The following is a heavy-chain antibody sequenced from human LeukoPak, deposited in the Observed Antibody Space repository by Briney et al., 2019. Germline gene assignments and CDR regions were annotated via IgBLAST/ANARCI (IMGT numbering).Heavy chain of an antibody. Sequence: APVKVSCKVSGYTLTELSMHWVRQAPGKGLEWMGGFDPEDGETIYAQKFQGRVTMTEDTSTDTAYMELSSLRSEDTAVYYCATTVVVPGKSGIFDYWGQGILVTVSS. V-gene: IGHV1-24*01. CDR2: FDPEDGET. CDR3: ATTVVVPGKSGIFDY. J-gene: IGHJ4*02. D-gene: IGHD4-23*01. CDR1: GYTLTELS.